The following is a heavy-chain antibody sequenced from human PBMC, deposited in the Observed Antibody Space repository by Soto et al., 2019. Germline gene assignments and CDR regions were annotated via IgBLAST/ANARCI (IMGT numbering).Heavy chain of an antibody. J-gene: IGHJ5*02. CDR1: GGTSNSGYYF. Sequence: SETLSLTCSVSGGTSNSGYYFWRWIRQPPGKGLEWIGSIFYTGSTYYSPSLKSRASMSMETPKNLFSLRLRSLTAADTAVYFCARAHVEMATITDNWFDPWGQRTLVHVSS. D-gene: IGHD5-12*01. CDR3: ARAHVEMATITDNWFDP. V-gene: IGHV4-30-4*01. CDR2: IFYTGST.